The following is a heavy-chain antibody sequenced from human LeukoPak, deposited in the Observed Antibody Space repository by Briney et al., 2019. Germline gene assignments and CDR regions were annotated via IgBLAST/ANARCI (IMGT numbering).Heavy chain of an antibody. D-gene: IGHD6-13*01. Sequence: SETLSLTCTVSGGSIRSSYYYWGWIRQPPGKGLEWIGSIYDSGSTYYNPSLKSRVTISVDTSKNQFSLKLSSVTAADTAVYYCARPLYSNYYFDYWGQGTLVTVSS. V-gene: IGHV4-39*01. CDR2: IYDSGST. CDR1: GGSIRSSYYY. J-gene: IGHJ4*02. CDR3: ARPLYSNYYFDY.